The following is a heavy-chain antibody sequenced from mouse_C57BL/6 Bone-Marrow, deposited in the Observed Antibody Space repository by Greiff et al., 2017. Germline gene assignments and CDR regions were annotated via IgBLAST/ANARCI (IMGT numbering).Heavy chain of an antibody. Sequence: VQLQQSGAELARPGASVKLSCKASGYTFTSYGISWVKQRTGQGLEWIGEIYPRSGNTYYNEKFKGKATLTADKSSSTAYMELRSLTSEDSAVYFCARSVYYYGLYYAMDYWGQGTSVTVSS. CDR1: GYTFTSYG. D-gene: IGHD1-1*01. J-gene: IGHJ4*01. CDR3: ARSVYYYGLYYAMDY. CDR2: IYPRSGNT. V-gene: IGHV1-81*01.